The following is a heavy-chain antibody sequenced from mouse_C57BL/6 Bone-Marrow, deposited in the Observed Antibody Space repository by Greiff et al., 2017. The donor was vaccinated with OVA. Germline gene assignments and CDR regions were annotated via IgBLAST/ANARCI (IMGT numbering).Heavy chain of an antibody. Sequence: EVKLMESGGGLVKPGGSLKLSCAASGFTFSSYAMSWVRQTPEKRLEWVGTISDGGSYTYYPDNVKGRFTISIDNAKNTLYLQMSHLKSEDTAMYYCARGSYSNYEAMDYWGQGTSVTVSS. J-gene: IGHJ4*01. CDR3: ARGSYSNYEAMDY. V-gene: IGHV5-4*03. D-gene: IGHD2-5*01. CDR2: ISDGGSYT. CDR1: GFTFSSYA.